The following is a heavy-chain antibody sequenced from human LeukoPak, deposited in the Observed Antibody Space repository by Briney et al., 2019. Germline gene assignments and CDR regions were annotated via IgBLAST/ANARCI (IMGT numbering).Heavy chain of an antibody. CDR1: GITFSDYY. Sequence: PGGSLRLSCAASGITFSDYYMSWIRQAPGKGLEWVSHISDRGSTMYYADSVEGRFTISRDNAKNSLYLQMNSLRAEDTAVYYCATVWYRNFDSWGQGTLVTVSS. J-gene: IGHJ4*02. CDR3: ATVWYRNFDS. D-gene: IGHD2-8*01. V-gene: IGHV3-11*04. CDR2: ISDRGSTM.